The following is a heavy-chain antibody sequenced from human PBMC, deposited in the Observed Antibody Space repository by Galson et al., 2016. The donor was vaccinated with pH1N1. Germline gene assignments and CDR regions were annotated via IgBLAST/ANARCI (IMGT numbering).Heavy chain of an antibody. Sequence: SVKVSCKASGGAFTFYAFTWVRQAPGQGLEWMGGTIPVFGAPTYAQKFQGRVTITTDDSTRTAYMELRSLRSEDTAVYYCATRRGKDYSDRGGYLAYWGQGTLVTASS. J-gene: IGHJ4*02. CDR2: TIPVFGAP. CDR3: ATRRGKDYSDRGGYLAY. V-gene: IGHV1-69*05. CDR1: GGAFTFYA. D-gene: IGHD3-22*01.